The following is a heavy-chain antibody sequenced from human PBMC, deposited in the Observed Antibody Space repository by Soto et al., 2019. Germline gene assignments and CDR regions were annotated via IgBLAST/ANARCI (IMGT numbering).Heavy chain of an antibody. J-gene: IGHJ4*02. D-gene: IGHD2-2*01. CDR3: ATDRSSTSCYAVDY. CDR2: ISGSGGTT. V-gene: IGHV3-23*01. CDR1: GFTFRNYA. Sequence: EVQLLESGGGLVQPGGSLRLSCAASGFTFRNYAMSWARQAPGKGLEWVSAISGSGGTTHYADSVKGRFTISRDNSKNTRYLKMNSLRVEDTAVYYCATDRSSTSCYAVDYWGQGSLVTVSS.